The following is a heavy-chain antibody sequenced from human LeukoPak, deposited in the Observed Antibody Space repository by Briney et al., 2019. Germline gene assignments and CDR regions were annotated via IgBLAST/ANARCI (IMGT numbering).Heavy chain of an antibody. CDR3: AKEEWGFGEFPLFMDV. Sequence: GGSLRLSCAASGFTVSSYGMSWVRQAPGKGLEWVSAISGSGGSTYYADSVKGRFTISRDKSKNTLYLQMNSLRAEDTAVYYCAKEEWGFGEFPLFMDVWGKGTTVTISS. J-gene: IGHJ6*03. D-gene: IGHD3-10*01. V-gene: IGHV3-23*01. CDR1: GFTVSSYG. CDR2: ISGSGGST.